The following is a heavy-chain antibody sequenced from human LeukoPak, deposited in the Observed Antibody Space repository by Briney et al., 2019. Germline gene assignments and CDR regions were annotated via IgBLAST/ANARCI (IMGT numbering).Heavy chain of an antibody. CDR2: IKSKTDGGTT. Sequence: GGSLRLSCAASGFTFINAWMSWVRQAPGKGLEWVGHIKSKTDGGTTDYAAPVKGRFTISRDDSKNTLYLQMNSLKTEDTAVYYCTTGEEYYYDSSGYQNIDYWGQGTLVTVSS. D-gene: IGHD3-22*01. V-gene: IGHV3-15*01. J-gene: IGHJ4*02. CDR3: TTGEEYYYDSSGYQNIDY. CDR1: GFTFINAW.